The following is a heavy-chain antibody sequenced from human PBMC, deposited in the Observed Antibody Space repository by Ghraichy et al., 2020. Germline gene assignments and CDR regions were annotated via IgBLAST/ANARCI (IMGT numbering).Heavy chain of an antibody. CDR3: ARVRGHYDFWSGGQSYYYYYGMDV. CDR2: IYYSGST. J-gene: IGHJ6*02. D-gene: IGHD3-3*01. CDR1: GGSISSYY. Sequence: SETPSLTCTVSGGSISSYYWSWIRQPPGKGLEWIGYIYYSGSTNYNPSLKSRVTISVDTSKNQFSLKLSSVTAADTAVYYCARVRGHYDFWSGGQSYYYYYGMDVWGQGTTVTVSS. V-gene: IGHV4-59*01.